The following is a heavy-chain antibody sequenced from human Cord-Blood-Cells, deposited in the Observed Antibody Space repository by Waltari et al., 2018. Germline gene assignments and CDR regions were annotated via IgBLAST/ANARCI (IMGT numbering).Heavy chain of an antibody. CDR1: GYTFTSYY. V-gene: IGHV1-46*01. J-gene: IGHJ6*03. Sequence: QVQLVQSGAEVKKPGASVKVSCKASGYTFTSYYMHWVRQAPGQGLEWMGIINPSGGSTNYAQKYQGGVTMTRDTSTSTVYMELSSLRSEDTAVYYCATGGPADVSGGSCYSYYYYYYMDVWGKGTTVTVSS. CDR2: INPSGGST. D-gene: IGHD2-15*01. CDR3: ATGGPADVSGGSCYSYYYYYYMDV.